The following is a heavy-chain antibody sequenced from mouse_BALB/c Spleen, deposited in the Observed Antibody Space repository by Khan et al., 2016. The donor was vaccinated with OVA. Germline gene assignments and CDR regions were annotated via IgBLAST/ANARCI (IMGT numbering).Heavy chain of an antibody. CDR1: GFTFSTYG. Sequence: EVELVESGGDLVKPGGSLKLSCAASGFTFSTYGMSWVRQTPDKRLEWVATISTGGSYTYYPDSVKGRFTISRDNAKNNLYLQMNSLKSEDTAMFYCARLAYYHDSEGFAYWGQGTLVTVSA. CDR2: ISTGGSYT. D-gene: IGHD1-1*01. V-gene: IGHV5-6*01. CDR3: ARLAYYHDSEGFAY. J-gene: IGHJ3*01.